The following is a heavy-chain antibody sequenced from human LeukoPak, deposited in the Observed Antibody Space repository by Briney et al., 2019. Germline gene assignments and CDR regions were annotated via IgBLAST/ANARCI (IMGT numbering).Heavy chain of an antibody. J-gene: IGHJ6*03. Sequence: ASVKVSCKASGYTFTSYGISWVRQAPGQGLEWMGWISAYNGNTNYAQKFQGRVTMTRDTSISTAYMELSRLRSDDTAVYYCARGRRYCSGGSCYSGYNYYYYMDVWGKGTTVTVSS. V-gene: IGHV1-18*01. CDR3: ARGRRYCSGGSCYSGYNYYYYMDV. CDR1: GYTFTSYG. CDR2: ISAYNGNT. D-gene: IGHD2-15*01.